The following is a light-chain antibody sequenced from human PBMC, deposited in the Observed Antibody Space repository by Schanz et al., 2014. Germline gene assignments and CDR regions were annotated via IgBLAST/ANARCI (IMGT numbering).Light chain of an antibody. J-gene: IGLJ3*02. V-gene: IGLV1-47*01. CDR1: SSNIGSNY. CDR3: AAWDDSLYARV. CDR2: RNN. Sequence: QSVLTQSPSASGTPGQRVTISCSGSSSNIGSNYVYWYQQLPGTAPKLLIYRNNQRPSGVPDRFSGSKSGTSASLAISGLRSEDEADYYCAAWDDSLYARVFGGGTKLTV.